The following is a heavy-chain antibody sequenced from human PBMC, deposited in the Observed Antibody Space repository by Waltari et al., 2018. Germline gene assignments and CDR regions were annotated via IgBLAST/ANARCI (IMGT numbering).Heavy chain of an antibody. J-gene: IGHJ4*02. CDR1: GGSISSGGYY. CDR2: IYYSGST. V-gene: IGHV4-31*03. CDR3: ARSRKGYSGYVRSEYFDY. D-gene: IGHD5-12*01. Sequence: QVQLQESGQGMVKPSQTLSLTCTVSGGSISSGGYYWSWIRQHPGKGLEWIGYIYYSGSTYYNPSLKSRFTISVDTSKNQFSLKLSSVTAAGTAVYYCARSRKGYSGYVRSEYFDYWGQGTLVTVSS.